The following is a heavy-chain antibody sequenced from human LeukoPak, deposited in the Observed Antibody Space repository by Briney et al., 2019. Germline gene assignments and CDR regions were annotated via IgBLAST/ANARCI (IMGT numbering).Heavy chain of an antibody. CDR2: INNNGDST. V-gene: IGHV3-64*01. D-gene: IGHD5-24*01. CDR1: GFTFDTYK. J-gene: IGHJ1*01. Sequence: QAGGSLRLSCAASGFTFDTYKMHWVRQAPRKGLEYVSGINNNGDSTYYVTSVRGRFTISRDNIRNTLYLQMGSLRAEDTAVYYCARSSVEMTTIFAEYFDHWGRGTLVSVSS. CDR3: ARSSVEMTTIFAEYFDH.